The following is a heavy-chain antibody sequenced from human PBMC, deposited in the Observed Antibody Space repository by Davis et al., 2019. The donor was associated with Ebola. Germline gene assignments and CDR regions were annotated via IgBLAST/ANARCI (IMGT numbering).Heavy chain of an antibody. J-gene: IGHJ6*02. V-gene: IGHV1-69*06. Sequence: SVKVSCKASGSTFSSYAISWVRQAPGQGLEWMGGIIPIFGTANYAQKFQGRVTITADKSTSTAYMELSSLRSEDTAVYYCARDRDVDIVATRYYGMDVWGQGTTVTVSS. D-gene: IGHD5-12*01. CDR3: ARDRDVDIVATRYYGMDV. CDR1: GSTFSSYA. CDR2: IIPIFGTA.